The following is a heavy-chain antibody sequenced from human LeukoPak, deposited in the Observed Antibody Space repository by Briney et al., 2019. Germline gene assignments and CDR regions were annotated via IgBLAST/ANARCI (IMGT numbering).Heavy chain of an antibody. J-gene: IGHJ4*02. V-gene: IGHV3-7*01. CDR3: VRVLQWLTHIPFDY. CDR1: GFTFSSYW. Sequence: GGSLRLSCAASGFTFSSYWMSWVRQAPGKGLEWVANIKQDGSEKYYVDSVKGRFTISRDNAKNSLYVQMNSLRAEDTAVYYCVRVLQWLTHIPFDYWGQGTLVTVSS. D-gene: IGHD6-19*01. CDR2: IKQDGSEK.